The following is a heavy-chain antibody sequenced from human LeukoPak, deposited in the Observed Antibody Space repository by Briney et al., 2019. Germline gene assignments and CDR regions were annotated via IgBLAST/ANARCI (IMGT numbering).Heavy chain of an antibody. CDR1: GGTFSSYA. Sequence: SVKVSCKASGGTFSSYAISWVRQAPGQGLEWMGGIIPIFGTANYAQKFQGRVAITADESTSTAYMELSSLRSEDTAVYYCARSRIAAAGTPYYYGMDVWGKGTTVTVSS. V-gene: IGHV1-69*01. J-gene: IGHJ6*04. D-gene: IGHD6-13*01. CDR3: ARSRIAAAGTPYYYGMDV. CDR2: IIPIFGTA.